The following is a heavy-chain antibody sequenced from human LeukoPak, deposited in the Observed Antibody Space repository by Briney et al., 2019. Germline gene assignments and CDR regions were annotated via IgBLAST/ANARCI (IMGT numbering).Heavy chain of an antibody. CDR1: GFTFSSYA. Sequence: GGSLRLSCAASGFTFSSYAMHWVRQAPGKGLEWVAVISYDGSNKYYADSVKGRFTISRDNSKNTLYLQMNSLRAEDTAVYYCAGDWHPIMIVVVITGLLDYWGQGTLVTVSS. D-gene: IGHD3-22*01. CDR3: AGDWHPIMIVVVITGLLDY. J-gene: IGHJ4*02. V-gene: IGHV3-30*01. CDR2: ISYDGSNK.